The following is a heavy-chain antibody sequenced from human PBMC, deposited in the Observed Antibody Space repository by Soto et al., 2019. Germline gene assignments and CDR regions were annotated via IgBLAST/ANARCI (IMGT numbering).Heavy chain of an antibody. CDR2: ISGSGGST. J-gene: IGHJ5*02. CDR3: AKVMVKNWFDP. D-gene: IGHD5-18*01. V-gene: IGHV3-23*01. Sequence: EVQLLESGGGLVRPGGSLRLSCAASAFTFSNYAMSWVRQVPGKGLEWVSAISGSGGSTNYADSVKGRFTISRDNSKNTLYLQMNSLRADDTAVYYCAKVMVKNWFDPWGQGTPVTVSS. CDR1: AFTFSNYA.